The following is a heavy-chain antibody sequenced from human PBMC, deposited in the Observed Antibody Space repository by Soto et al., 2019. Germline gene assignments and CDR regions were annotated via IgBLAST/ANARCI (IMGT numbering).Heavy chain of an antibody. J-gene: IGHJ6*02. Sequence: SETLSLTCAVYGGSFSGYYWSWIRQPPGKGLEWIGEINHSGSTNYNPSLKSRVTISVDTSKNQFSLKLSSVTAADTAVYYCARGRGTKRSSYYYGMDVWGQGTTVTVSS. CDR3: ARGRGTKRSSYYYGMDV. CDR1: GGSFSGYY. V-gene: IGHV4-34*01. D-gene: IGHD3-16*01. CDR2: INHSGST.